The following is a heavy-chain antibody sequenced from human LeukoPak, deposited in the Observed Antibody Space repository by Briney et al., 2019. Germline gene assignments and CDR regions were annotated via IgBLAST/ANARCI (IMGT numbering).Heavy chain of an antibody. CDR2: INPNSGGT. CDR1: GYTFTGYY. V-gene: IGHV1-2*02. CDR3: ARPLSGSYDYFDY. Sequence: GASVKVTCKASGYTFTGYYMHWVRQAPGQGLEWMGWINPNSGGTNYAQEFQGRVTMTRDTSISTAYMELSRLRSDDTAAYYCARPLSGSYDYFDYWGQGTLVTVSS. J-gene: IGHJ4*02. D-gene: IGHD1-26*01.